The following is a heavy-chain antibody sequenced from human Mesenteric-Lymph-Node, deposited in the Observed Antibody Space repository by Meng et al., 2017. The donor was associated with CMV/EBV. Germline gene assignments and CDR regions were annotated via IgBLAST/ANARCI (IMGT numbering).Heavy chain of an antibody. CDR1: GSVSSGSYY. CDR3: ARGLVVPAAVSWFDP. CDR2: IYYSGST. V-gene: IGHV4-61*01. J-gene: IGHJ5*02. Sequence: GSVSSGSYYWSWSRQTPGKGLEWIGYIYYSGSTNYNPSRKSRVTISVDTSKNQFSLKLSSVTAADTAVYYCARGLVVPAAVSWFDPWGQGTLVTVSS. D-gene: IGHD2-2*01.